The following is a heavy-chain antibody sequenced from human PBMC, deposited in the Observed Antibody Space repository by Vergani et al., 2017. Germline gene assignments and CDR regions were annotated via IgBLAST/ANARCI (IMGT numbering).Heavy chain of an antibody. Sequence: QVQLQESGPGLVKPPGTLSLICAVSGGPISSSNWWSWVRQPPGKGLEWIGEVYHSGSTNYNPSLKGRVTISVNKSKNQFSLKLSSVTAADTAVYYCARGAVAEFGNFDYWGQGTLVTVSS. J-gene: IGHJ4*02. CDR3: ARGAVAEFGNFDY. D-gene: IGHD6-19*01. CDR2: VYHSGST. V-gene: IGHV4-4*03. CDR1: GGPISSSNW.